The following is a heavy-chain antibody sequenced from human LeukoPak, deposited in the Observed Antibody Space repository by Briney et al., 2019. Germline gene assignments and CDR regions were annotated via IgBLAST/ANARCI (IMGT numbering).Heavy chain of an antibody. V-gene: IGHV4-59*08. J-gene: IGHJ5*02. CDR3: ARQEYCSGGSCYWEKNRFDP. CDR2: IYYSGST. CDR1: GGSISSYY. D-gene: IGHD2-15*01. Sequence: PSETLSLTCTVSGGSISSYYWSWIRQPPGKGLEWIGYIYYSGSTNYNPSLKSRVTISVDTSKNQFSLKLSSVTAADTAVYYCARQEYCSGGSCYWEKNRFDPWGQGTLVTVSS.